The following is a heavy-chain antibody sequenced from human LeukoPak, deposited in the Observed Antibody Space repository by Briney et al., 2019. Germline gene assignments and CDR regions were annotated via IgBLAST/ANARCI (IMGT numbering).Heavy chain of an antibody. CDR2: ISGSDAGT. CDR1: GFTFNNYA. Sequence: GGSLRLSCAASGFTFNNYAMSWVRQAPGKGLEWVSAISGSDAGTYYADSVNGRFTIPRDNSKNTLYLQMNSLRAEDTAVYYCAKDKNYYDTQDTDYWGQGTLVTVSS. CDR3: AKDKNYYDTQDTDY. D-gene: IGHD3-22*01. J-gene: IGHJ4*02. V-gene: IGHV3-23*01.